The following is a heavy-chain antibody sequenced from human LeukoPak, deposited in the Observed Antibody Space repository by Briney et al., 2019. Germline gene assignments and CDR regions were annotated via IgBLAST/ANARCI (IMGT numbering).Heavy chain of an antibody. D-gene: IGHD6-13*01. CDR1: GFTFSGYD. CDR3: AKDIAAAGGPCAY. J-gene: IGHJ4*02. V-gene: IGHV3-30*02. CDR2: IRSDGSDK. Sequence: GGSLRLSCAASGFTFSGYDMHWVRQAPGKGLECVALIRSDGSDKYYADSVKGRFTISKDNSKNTVFLQMNSLRAEDTAVYYCAKDIAAAGGPCAYWGRGTLVTVSS.